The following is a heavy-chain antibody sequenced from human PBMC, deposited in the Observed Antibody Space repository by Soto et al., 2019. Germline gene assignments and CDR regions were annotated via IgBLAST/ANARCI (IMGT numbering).Heavy chain of an antibody. V-gene: IGHV1-69*13. Sequence: SVKVSCKASGGTFSSSAISWVRQAPGQGLEWMGGIIPIFGTANYAQKFQGRVTITADESTSTAYMELSSLRSEDTAVYYCARVGGALYYYDSSGYRPYFDYWGQGTLVTAPQ. J-gene: IGHJ4*02. CDR2: IIPIFGTA. D-gene: IGHD3-22*01. CDR3: ARVGGALYYYDSSGYRPYFDY. CDR1: GGTFSSSA.